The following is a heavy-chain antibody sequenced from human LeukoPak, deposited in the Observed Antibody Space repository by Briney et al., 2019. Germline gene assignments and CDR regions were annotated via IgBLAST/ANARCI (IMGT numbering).Heavy chain of an antibody. D-gene: IGHD2-2*01. CDR1: GGSISSSSYY. CDR3: AREIRSTHCSSTSCYANWFDP. CDR2: IYYSGST. Sequence: SETLSLTCTVSGGSISSSSYYWGWIRQPPGKGLEWIGSIYYSGSTYYNPSLKSRVTISVDTSKNQFSLKLSSVTAADTAVYYCAREIRSTHCSSTSCYANWFDPWGQGTLVTVSS. J-gene: IGHJ5*02. V-gene: IGHV4-39*07.